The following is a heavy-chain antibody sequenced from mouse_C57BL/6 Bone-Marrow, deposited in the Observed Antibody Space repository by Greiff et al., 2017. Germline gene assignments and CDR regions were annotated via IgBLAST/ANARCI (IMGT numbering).Heavy chain of an antibody. Sequence: QVQLQQPGAELVMPGASVKLSCKASGYTFTSYWMHWVKQRPGQGLEWIGQIDPSDSDTNYNQKFKGKSTLTVDKSSSTAYMQLSSLTSEDSAVYGCARGRPGYAMDYWGQGTSVTVSS. J-gene: IGHJ4*01. CDR3: ARGRPGYAMDY. CDR2: IDPSDSDT. CDR1: GYTFTSYW. V-gene: IGHV1-69*01.